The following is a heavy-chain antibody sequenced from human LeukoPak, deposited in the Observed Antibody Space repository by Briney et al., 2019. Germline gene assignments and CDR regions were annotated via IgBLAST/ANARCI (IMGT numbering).Heavy chain of an antibody. Sequence: SETLSLTCTVPGGSISSGSYYWSWIRQPAGKGLEWIGRIYTSGSTNYNPSLKSRVTISVDTSKNQFSLKLSSVAAADTAVYYCARDVQTVVTANNWFDPWGQGTLVTVSS. J-gene: IGHJ5*02. CDR3: ARDVQTVVTANNWFDP. D-gene: IGHD2-21*02. V-gene: IGHV4-61*02. CDR1: GGSISSGSYY. CDR2: IYTSGST.